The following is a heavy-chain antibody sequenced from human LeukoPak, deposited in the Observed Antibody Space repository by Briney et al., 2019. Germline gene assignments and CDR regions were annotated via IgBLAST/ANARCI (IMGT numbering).Heavy chain of an antibody. J-gene: IGHJ6*02. CDR2: IYSGGST. V-gene: IGHV3-53*01. D-gene: IGHD5-18*01. CDR3: ARGMQLWLRGLRMDV. CDR1: GFTVSSNY. Sequence: GGSLRLSCAASGFTVSSNYMSWVRQAPGKGLEWVSVIYSGGSTYYADSVMGRFTISRDNARNSLFLQMNSLRAEDTAIYYCARGMQLWLRGLRMDVWGQGATVTVSS.